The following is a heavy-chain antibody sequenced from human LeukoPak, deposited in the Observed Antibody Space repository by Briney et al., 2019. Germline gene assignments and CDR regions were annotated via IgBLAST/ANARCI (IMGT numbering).Heavy chain of an antibody. J-gene: IGHJ6*03. V-gene: IGHV3-7*01. Sequence: GGSLRLSCAASGFTFSSYRMSWVRQAPGKGLEWVANIKQDGSEKYYVDSVKGRFTISRDDAKNSLYLQMNSLRAEDTAVYYCARVVTPLGIIYYYYYMDVWGKGTTVTVSS. CDR2: IKQDGSEK. CDR3: ARVVTPLGIIYYYYYMDV. CDR1: GFTFSSYR. D-gene: IGHD4-23*01.